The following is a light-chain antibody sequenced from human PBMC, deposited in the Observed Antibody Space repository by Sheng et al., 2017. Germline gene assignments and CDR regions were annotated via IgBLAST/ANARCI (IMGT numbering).Light chain of an antibody. CDR2: GAS. CDR1: QGVSSN. V-gene: IGKV3-11*01. J-gene: IGKJ2*01. Sequence: EIVLTQSPATLSLSPGERATLSCRASQGVSSNLAWYQQKPGQAPRLLIYGASTRATGIPARFSGRGSGTDFTLTISSLEPEDFAVYYCQQGYNWPPYTFGKGTKLEI. CDR3: QQGYNWPPYT.